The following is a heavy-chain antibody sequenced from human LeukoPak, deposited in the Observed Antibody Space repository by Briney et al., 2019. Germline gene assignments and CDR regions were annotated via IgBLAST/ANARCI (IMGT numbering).Heavy chain of an antibody. J-gene: IGHJ4*02. CDR1: GDSISSSSYY. D-gene: IGHD6-13*01. V-gene: IGHV4-39*01. CDR3: AIAAVGRYFDY. Sequence: PSETLSLTCTVSGDSISSSSYYWAWVRQPPGKGLEWIGSIYFSGNTYYNPSLKSRVTISVDTSKNQFSQNLRSVTAADTAVYYCAIAAVGRYFDYWGRGTLVTVSS. CDR2: IYFSGNT.